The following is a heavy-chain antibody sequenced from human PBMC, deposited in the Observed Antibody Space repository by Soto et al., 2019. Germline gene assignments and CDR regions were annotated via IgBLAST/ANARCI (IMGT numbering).Heavy chain of an antibody. Sequence: SETLSLTCTVSGGSISSSSYYWGWIRQPPGKGLEWIGSIYYSGSTYYNPSLKSRVTISVDTSKNQFSLKLSFVTAADTAVYYCATSGARDGYNYYYYYGMDVWGQGTTVTVSS. V-gene: IGHV4-39*01. CDR2: IYYSGST. CDR1: GGSISSSSYY. CDR3: ATSGARDGYNYYYYYGMDV. J-gene: IGHJ6*02. D-gene: IGHD5-12*01.